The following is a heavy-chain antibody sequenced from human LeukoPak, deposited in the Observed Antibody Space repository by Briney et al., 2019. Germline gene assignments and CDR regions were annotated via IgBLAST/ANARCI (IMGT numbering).Heavy chain of an antibody. Sequence: ASVKVSCKASGYTFTSYGISWVRQAPGQGLEWMGWISAYNGNTNYAQKLQGRVTMTTDTSTSTAYMELRSLRSDDTAVYYCASRLLSAYYYGMDVWGQGTTVTVSS. CDR2: ISAYNGNT. CDR3: ASRLLSAYYYGMDV. D-gene: IGHD2-15*01. V-gene: IGHV1-18*01. CDR1: GYTFTSYG. J-gene: IGHJ6*02.